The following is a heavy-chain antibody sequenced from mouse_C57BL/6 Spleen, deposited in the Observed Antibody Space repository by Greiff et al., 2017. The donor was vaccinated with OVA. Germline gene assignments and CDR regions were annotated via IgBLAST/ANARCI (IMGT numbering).Heavy chain of an antibody. J-gene: IGHJ2*01. CDR3: ARGRPHEGYFDY. CDR1: GFSLTSYG. V-gene: IGHV2-2*01. Sequence: VQLVESGPGLVQPSQSLSITCTVSGFSLTSYGVHWVRQSPGKGLEWLGVIWSGGSTDYNAAFISRLSISKDNSKSQVFFKMNSLQADDTAIYYCARGRPHEGYFDYWGQGTTLTVSS. CDR2: IWSGGST.